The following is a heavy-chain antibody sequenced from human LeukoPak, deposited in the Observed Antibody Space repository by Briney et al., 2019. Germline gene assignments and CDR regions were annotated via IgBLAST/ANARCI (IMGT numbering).Heavy chain of an antibody. V-gene: IGHV4-59*01. CDR2: IYYSGST. J-gene: IGHJ5*02. CDR3: ARDNSVEDTAWWFDP. Sequence: SETLSLTCTVSGGSISSYYWSWIRQPPGEGLEWIGYIYYSGSTNYNPSLKSRVTISVDTSKNQFSLKLSSVTAADTAVYYCARDNSVEDTAWWFDPWGQGTLVTVSS. CDR1: GGSISSYY. D-gene: IGHD4-23*01.